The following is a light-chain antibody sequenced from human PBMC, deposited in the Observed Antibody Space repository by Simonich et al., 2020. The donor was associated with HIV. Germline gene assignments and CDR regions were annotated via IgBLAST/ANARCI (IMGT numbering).Light chain of an antibody. CDR3: QQYYSAPRT. CDR2: WAS. V-gene: IGKV4-1*01. CDR1: QSVLSSSNNKNY. J-gene: IGKJ1*01. Sequence: DIVMTQSPDSLAVSLGERATINCKSSQSVLSSSNNKNYLAWYQQKPGQPPNLLIYWASTRESGVPDRFSGSGSGTDFTLTISSLQAEDVAVYYCQQYYSAPRTFGQGTKVEIK.